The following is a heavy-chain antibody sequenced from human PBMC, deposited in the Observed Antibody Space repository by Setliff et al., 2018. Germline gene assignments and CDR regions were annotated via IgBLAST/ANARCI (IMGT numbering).Heavy chain of an antibody. J-gene: IGHJ4*02. Sequence: SETLSLTCTVSGGSISTTDYYWGWIRQPPGKGLEWIGCVYYSGNTYCSPSLKSRVTMFVDTSKNQFSLMLYSVTAADTAIYYCARYDSSGYSENYYFDYWGQGTLVTVS. V-gene: IGHV4-39*07. CDR1: GGSISTTDYY. D-gene: IGHD3-22*01. CDR3: ARYDSSGYSENYYFDY. CDR2: VYYSGNT.